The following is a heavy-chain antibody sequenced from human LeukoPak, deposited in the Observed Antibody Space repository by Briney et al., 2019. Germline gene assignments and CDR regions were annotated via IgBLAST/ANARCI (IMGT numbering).Heavy chain of an antibody. CDR3: TKVGYYDSSGYGY. Sequence: GGSLRLSCAASGFTFSSYGMHWVRQAPGKGLEWVSAISGSGGSTYYADSVKGRFTISRDNSKNTLYLQMNSLRAEDTAVYYCTKVGYYDSSGYGYWGQGTLVTVSS. J-gene: IGHJ4*02. CDR1: GFTFSSYG. D-gene: IGHD3-22*01. CDR2: ISGSGGST. V-gene: IGHV3-23*01.